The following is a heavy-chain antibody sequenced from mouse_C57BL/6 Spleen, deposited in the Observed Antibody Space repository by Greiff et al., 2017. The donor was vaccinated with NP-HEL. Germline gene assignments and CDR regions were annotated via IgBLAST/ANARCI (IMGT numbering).Heavy chain of an antibody. CDR2: INPNNGGT. V-gene: IGHV1-22*01. D-gene: IGHD1-1*01. CDR3: ARGYYGSRGYFDV. CDR1: GYTFTDYN. Sequence: EVQLQQSGPELVKPGASVKMSCKASGYTFTDYNMHWVKQSHGKSLEWIGYINPNNGGTSYNQKFKGKPTLTVNKSSSTAYMELRSLTSEDSAVYYCARGYYGSRGYFDVWGTGTTVTVSS. J-gene: IGHJ1*03.